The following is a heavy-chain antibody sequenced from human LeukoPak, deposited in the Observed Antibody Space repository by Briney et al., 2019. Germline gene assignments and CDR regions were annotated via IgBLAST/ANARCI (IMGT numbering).Heavy chain of an antibody. CDR3: ARGRVQCINGICSGGRAPTLMADY. D-gene: IGHD2-8*01. J-gene: IGHJ4*02. CDR2: ISYDADDK. CDR1: GFIFGGYA. V-gene: IGHV3-30*04. Sequence: GGSLRLSCAASGFIFGGYAMHWVRQAPGKGLEWVAVISYDADDKYYADSVKGRFTMSRANSKNALYLEMNSLRVDDTAVYYCARGRVQCINGICSGGRAPTLMADYWGQGTLVTVSS.